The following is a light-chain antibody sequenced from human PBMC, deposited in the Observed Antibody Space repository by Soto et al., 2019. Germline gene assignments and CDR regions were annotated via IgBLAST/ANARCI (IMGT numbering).Light chain of an antibody. Sequence: SVLPQPPSSSGSPGQSVTISCTGTSSDVGGYNYVSWYQQYPGKAPKLMISEVSKRPSGVPDRFSGSKSGNTASLTVSGLQAEDEADYYCSSYAGSNNFVFGTGTKVTVL. V-gene: IGLV2-8*01. CDR2: EVS. CDR3: SSYAGSNNFV. CDR1: SSDVGGYNY. J-gene: IGLJ1*01.